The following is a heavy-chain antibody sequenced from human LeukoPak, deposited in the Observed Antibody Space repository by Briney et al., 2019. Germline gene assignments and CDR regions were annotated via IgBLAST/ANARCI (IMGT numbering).Heavy chain of an antibody. J-gene: IGHJ4*02. CDR1: GFTFSNYA. CDR3: AKATKSIVVDNYFDY. Sequence: GGSLRLSCAASGFTFSNYAMSWVRQAPGKGLEWVSSISANGGGTYYADSMKGRFTVSRDNSQNTVYLQMNSLRAEDTAVYYCAKATKSIVVDNYFDYWGQGALVTVSS. CDR2: ISANGGGT. V-gene: IGHV3-23*01. D-gene: IGHD3-22*01.